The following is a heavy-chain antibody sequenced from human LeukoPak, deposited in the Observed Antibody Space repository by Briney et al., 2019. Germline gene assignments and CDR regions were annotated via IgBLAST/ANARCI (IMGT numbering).Heavy chain of an antibody. CDR1: GGSISSGDYY. J-gene: IGHJ3*02. CDR2: IYYSGST. D-gene: IGHD5-12*01. Sequence: SQTLSLTCTVSGGSISSGDYYWSWIRQPPGKGLEWIGYIYYSGSTYYNPSLKGRVTISVDTSKNQFSLKLSSVTAADTAVYYCARTRIVATTADAFEIWGQGTMVTVSS. CDR3: ARTRIVATTADAFEI. V-gene: IGHV4-30-4*01.